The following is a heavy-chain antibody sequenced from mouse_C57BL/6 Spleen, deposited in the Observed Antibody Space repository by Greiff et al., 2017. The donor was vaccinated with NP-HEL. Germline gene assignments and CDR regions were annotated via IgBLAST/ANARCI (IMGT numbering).Heavy chain of an antibody. Sequence: QVQLKESGAELVKPGASVKMSCKASGYTFTTYPIEWMKQNHGKSLEWIGNFHPYNDDTKYNEKFKGKATLTVEKSSSTVYLELSRLTSDDSSVYYCARSQITTVVDWYFEVWGTGTTVTVSS. CDR3: ARSQITTVVDWYFEV. CDR1: GYTFTTYP. J-gene: IGHJ1*03. V-gene: IGHV1-47*01. D-gene: IGHD1-1*01. CDR2: FHPYNDDT.